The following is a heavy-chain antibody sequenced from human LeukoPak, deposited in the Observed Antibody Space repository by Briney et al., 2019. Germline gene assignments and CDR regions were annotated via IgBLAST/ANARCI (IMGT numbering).Heavy chain of an antibody. CDR2: IKSKTDGATT. D-gene: IGHD3-10*01. V-gene: IGHV3-15*01. J-gene: IGHJ5*01. CDR1: GFTFSNAW. Sequence: GGSLRLSCAASGFTFSNAWMSWVRQAPGKGLEWVGRIKSKTDGATTDYAAPVKGRFTISRDDSKNSLYLQMNSLKSEDTAVYYCTTDRGARDSWGQGTLVTVSS. CDR3: TTDRGARDS.